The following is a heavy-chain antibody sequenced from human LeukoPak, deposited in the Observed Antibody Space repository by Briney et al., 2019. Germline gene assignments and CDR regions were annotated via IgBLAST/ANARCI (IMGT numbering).Heavy chain of an antibody. CDR2: ISYDGSNK. V-gene: IGHV3-30-3*01. Sequence: GRSLRLSCAASGFTFSSYAIHWVRQAPGKGLEWVAVISYDGSNKYYADSVKGRFTISRDNSKNTLYLQMNSLRAEDTAVYYCARVTVIGGNYYLWYGTDVWGQGTTVTVSS. CDR3: ARVTVIGGNYYLWYGTDV. CDR1: GFTFSSYA. D-gene: IGHD1-26*01. J-gene: IGHJ6*02.